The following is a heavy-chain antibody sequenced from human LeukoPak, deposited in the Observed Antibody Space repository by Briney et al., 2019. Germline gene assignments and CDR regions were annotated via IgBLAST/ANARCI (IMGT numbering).Heavy chain of an antibody. J-gene: IGHJ3*02. D-gene: IGHD5-18*01. CDR1: GGSISSSSYY. CDR3: ARNRGDSYGYARLDAFDI. Sequence: KPSETLSLTCTVSGGSISSSSYYWGWIRQPPGKGVEWIGSIYYSGSTYYNPSLKSRVTISVDTSKNQFSLNLSSVTAADTAVYYCARNRGDSYGYARLDAFDIWGQGTMVTVSS. V-gene: IGHV4-39*07. CDR2: IYYSGST.